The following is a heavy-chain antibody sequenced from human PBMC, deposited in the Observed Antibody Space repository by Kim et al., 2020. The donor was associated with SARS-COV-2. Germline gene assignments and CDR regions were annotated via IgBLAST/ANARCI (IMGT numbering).Heavy chain of an antibody. V-gene: IGHV3-23*01. CDR3: ASRGVGYRSGRYQVYF. CDR2: ISGIGGST. J-gene: IGHJ4*01. Sequence: LEWVAAISGIGGSTYYADSVKGRFTISRDHSKNTLYLQMNSLSSENTAVYFCASRGVGYRSGRYQVYF. D-gene: IGHD6-19*01.